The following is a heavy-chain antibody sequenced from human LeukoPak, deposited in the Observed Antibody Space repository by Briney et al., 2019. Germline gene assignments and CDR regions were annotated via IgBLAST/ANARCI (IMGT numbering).Heavy chain of an antibody. V-gene: IGHV3-23*01. CDR1: GFTFNSYA. CDR3: ARVQWELLYPDY. Sequence: GGSLRLSCAASGFTFNSYAMSWVRQAPWERLQWVSGISDSGGNTYYADSVRGRFTISRDNSKNTLYLQMNSLRADDTAVYYCARVQWELLYPDYWGQGTLVTVSS. D-gene: IGHD1-26*01. CDR2: ISDSGGNT. J-gene: IGHJ4*02.